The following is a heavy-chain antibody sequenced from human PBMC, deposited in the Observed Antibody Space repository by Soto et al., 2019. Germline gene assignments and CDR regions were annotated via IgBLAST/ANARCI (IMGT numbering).Heavy chain of an antibody. CDR2: INAGNGNT. CDR1: GYTFTSYA. V-gene: IGHV1-3*01. D-gene: IGHD3-22*01. J-gene: IGHJ4*02. Sequence: ASVKVSCKASGYTFTSYAMHWVRQAPGQRLEWMGWINAGNGNTKYSQKFQGRVTITRDTSASTAYMELSSLRSEDTAVYYCARGRITGYYDSSGYPVPFDYWGQGTLVTVSS. CDR3: ARGRITGYYDSSGYPVPFDY.